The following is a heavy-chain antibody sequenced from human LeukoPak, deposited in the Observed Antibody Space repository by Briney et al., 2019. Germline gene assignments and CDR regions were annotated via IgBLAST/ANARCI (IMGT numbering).Heavy chain of an antibody. CDR1: GGSISSSSYY. CDR3: ARGPGGSDDDAFDI. V-gene: IGHV4-39*07. CDR2: IYYSGST. Sequence: SETLSLTCTVSGGSISSSSYYWGWIRQPPGKGLEWIGSIYYSGSTYYNPSLKSRVTISVDTSKNQFSLKLSSVTAADTAVYYCARGPGGSDDDAFDIWGQGTMVTVSS. J-gene: IGHJ3*02. D-gene: IGHD1-1*01.